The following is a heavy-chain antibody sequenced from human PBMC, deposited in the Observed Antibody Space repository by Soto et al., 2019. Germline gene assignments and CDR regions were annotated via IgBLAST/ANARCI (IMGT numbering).Heavy chain of an antibody. CDR3: TTVSDPESKLRYFDWLLHGALFDP. CDR1: GFTFSNAW. CDR2: IKSKTDGGTT. D-gene: IGHD3-9*01. J-gene: IGHJ5*02. V-gene: IGHV3-15*07. Sequence: PGGSLRLSCAASGFTFSNAWMNWVRQAPGKGLEWVGRIKSKTDGGTTDYAAPVKGRFTISRDDSKNTLYLQMNSLKTEDTAVYYCTTVSDPESKLRYFDWLLHGALFDPWGQGTLVTVSS.